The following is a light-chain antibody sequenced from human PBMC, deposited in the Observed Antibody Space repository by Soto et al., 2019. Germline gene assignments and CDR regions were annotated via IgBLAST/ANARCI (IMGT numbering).Light chain of an antibody. CDR3: QQYNTYS. CDR2: RAS. J-gene: IGKJ1*01. CDR1: QSVSSSY. V-gene: IGKV3-20*01. Sequence: IVLTQSPGTLSLSPGERATLSCRASQSVSSSYLAWYQQNPGQAPRLLIYRASSRATGIPDRFSGSGSGTEFSLTISSLQPDDFATYYCQQYNTYSFGQGTKVEIK.